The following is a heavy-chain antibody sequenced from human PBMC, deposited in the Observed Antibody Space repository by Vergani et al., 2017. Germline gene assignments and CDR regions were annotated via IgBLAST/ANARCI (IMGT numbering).Heavy chain of an antibody. D-gene: IGHD2-2*01. J-gene: IGHJ6*02. Sequence: QVQLVQSGAEVKKPGSSVKVSCKASGGTFSSYAISWVRQAPGQGLEWMGRIIPIFGTANYAQKFQGRVTMTRDTSISTAYMGLSRLTSDDTAVYYCARDPDIVVVPAAPYYYYYYGMDVWGQGTTVTVSS. CDR2: IIPIFGTA. CDR1: GGTFSSYA. V-gene: IGHV1-69*05. CDR3: ARDPDIVVVPAAPYYYYYYGMDV.